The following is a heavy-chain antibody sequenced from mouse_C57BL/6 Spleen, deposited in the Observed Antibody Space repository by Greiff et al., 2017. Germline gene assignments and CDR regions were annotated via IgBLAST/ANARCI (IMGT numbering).Heavy chain of an antibody. Sequence: QVHVKQSGPELVKPGASVKISCKASGYSFTSYYIHWVKQRPGQGLEWIGWIYPGSGNTKYNEKFKGKATLTADTSSSTAYMQLSSLTSEDSAVYYCARWLLNYFDYWGQGTTLTVSS. J-gene: IGHJ2*01. D-gene: IGHD2-3*01. CDR1: GYSFTSYY. CDR3: ARWLLNYFDY. V-gene: IGHV1-66*01. CDR2: IYPGSGNT.